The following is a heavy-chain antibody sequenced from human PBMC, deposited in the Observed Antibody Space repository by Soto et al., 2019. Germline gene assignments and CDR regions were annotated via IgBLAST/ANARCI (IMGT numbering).Heavy chain of an antibody. CDR1: GFSVTSNY. J-gene: IGHJ4*02. CDR3: ARGTWGISWPNFFDY. Sequence: EVQLVESGGGLIQPGGSLRLSCTAPGFSVTSNYMSWVRQAPGKGLEWVSLIYAGGSTSYADSVKGRFTASRDNSNNTLFLQMNSLRAEDTAVYYSARGTWGISWPNFFDYWGRGVLVTVSS. D-gene: IGHD6-13*01. V-gene: IGHV3-53*01. CDR2: IYAGGST.